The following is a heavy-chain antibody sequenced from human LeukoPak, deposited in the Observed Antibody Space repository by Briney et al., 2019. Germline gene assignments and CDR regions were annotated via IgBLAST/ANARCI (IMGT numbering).Heavy chain of an antibody. CDR1: GFTFSRSA. CDR3: ATSDF. Sequence: PGGSVRLSCKASGFTFSRSAMHWVRQAPGKGLEYISVISSNDSRTYYANYVRGRVTITRDNSKNTLYLQMGSLRAGEMAVYYCATSDFWGQGTLVTVSS. J-gene: IGHJ4*02. CDR2: ISSNDSRT. V-gene: IGHV3-64*01.